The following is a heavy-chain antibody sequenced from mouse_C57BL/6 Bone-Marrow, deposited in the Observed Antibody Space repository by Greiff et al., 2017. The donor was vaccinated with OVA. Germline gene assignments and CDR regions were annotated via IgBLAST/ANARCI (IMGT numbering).Heavy chain of an antibody. CDR3: ARIDYYGSSYSDY. V-gene: IGHV8-8*01. CDR1: GFSLSTFGMG. Sequence: QVQLKESGPGILQPSQTLSLTCSFSGFSLSTFGMGVGWIRQPSGQGLEWLAHIWWDDDKYYNPALKSRLTISKDTSKNQVFLKIANVDTADTATYYCARIDYYGSSYSDYWGQGTTLTVSS. D-gene: IGHD1-1*01. CDR2: IWWDDDK. J-gene: IGHJ2*01.